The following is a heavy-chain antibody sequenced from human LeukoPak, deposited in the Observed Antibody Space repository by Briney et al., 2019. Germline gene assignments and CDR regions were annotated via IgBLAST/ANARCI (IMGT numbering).Heavy chain of an antibody. CDR1: GFTFSSYA. Sequence: GGSLRLSCAASGFTFSSYAMHWVRQAPGKGLEWVAVISYDGSNKYYADSVKGRFTISRDNSKNTLYLQMNSLRAEDTAVYYCAKEFVFSGYDSGFDYWGQGTLVTVSS. D-gene: IGHD5-12*01. CDR2: ISYDGSNK. CDR3: AKEFVFSGYDSGFDY. V-gene: IGHV3-30-3*01. J-gene: IGHJ4*02.